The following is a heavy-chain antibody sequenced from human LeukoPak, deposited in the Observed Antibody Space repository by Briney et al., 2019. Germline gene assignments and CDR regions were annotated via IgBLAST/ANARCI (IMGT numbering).Heavy chain of an antibody. Sequence: GVLRLSCAASGFTFSSYGMHWVRQAPGEGLEWVAVISYDGSNKYYADSVKGRFTISRDNSKNTLYLQMNSLRAEDTAVYYCATSSGYYDILTAIDYWGQGTLVTVSS. CDR2: ISYDGSNK. V-gene: IGHV3-30*03. J-gene: IGHJ4*02. D-gene: IGHD3-9*01. CDR1: GFTFSSYG. CDR3: ATSSGYYDILTAIDY.